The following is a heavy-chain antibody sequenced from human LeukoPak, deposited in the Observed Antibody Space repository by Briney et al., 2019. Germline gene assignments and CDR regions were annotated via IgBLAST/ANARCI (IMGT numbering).Heavy chain of an antibody. CDR3: AKGPGARGHFNWFDP. Sequence: GGSLRLSCAASGFTFSSYSMNWVRQAPGKGLEWISYITASSTTIYYADSVKGRFTISRDNAKNSLYLQMNGLRGEDTAVYYCAKGPGARGHFNWFDPWGQGTLVTVSS. V-gene: IGHV3-48*04. J-gene: IGHJ5*02. CDR2: ITASSTTI. CDR1: GFTFSSYS. D-gene: IGHD5-12*01.